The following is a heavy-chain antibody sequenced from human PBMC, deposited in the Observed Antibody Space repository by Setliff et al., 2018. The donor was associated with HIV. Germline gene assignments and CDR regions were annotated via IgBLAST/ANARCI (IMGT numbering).Heavy chain of an antibody. Sequence: SETLSLTCTVSGDFISSDYYWGWIRQPPGKGLEWIGSFYETGYTYYNPSLKRRVIISLDTSKNHLSLRLTSVTAADTAVYYCARESLNVGELSSNPDASDIWGQGTMVTVSS. D-gene: IGHD3-16*02. CDR3: ARESLNVGELSSNPDASDI. V-gene: IGHV4-38-2*02. CDR2: FYETGYT. J-gene: IGHJ3*02. CDR1: GDFISSDYY.